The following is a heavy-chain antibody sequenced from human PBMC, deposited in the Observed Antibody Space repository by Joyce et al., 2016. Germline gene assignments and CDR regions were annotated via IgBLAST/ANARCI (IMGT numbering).Heavy chain of an antibody. Sequence: HLQESGPGLIKPSETLSLTCTISGDSFRGTSSYWSWIRKSPGKGLEWLGFIYNSETTHYNPSLGGGVSISLGAAKNQFSLRLTSVTSADTAVYYCATSLPSRVGGFQFFGMDVWGQGTTVIVS. CDR1: GDSFRGTSSY. D-gene: IGHD3-10*01. J-gene: IGHJ6*02. CDR2: IYNSETT. CDR3: ATSLPSRVGGFQFFGMDV. V-gene: IGHV4-61*01.